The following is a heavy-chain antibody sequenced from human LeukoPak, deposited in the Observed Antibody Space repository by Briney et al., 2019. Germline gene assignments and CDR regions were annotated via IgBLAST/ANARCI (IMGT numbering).Heavy chain of an antibody. CDR2: MNPNSGNT. D-gene: IGHD1-26*01. CDR3: ARGLPMIVGGGGDY. J-gene: IGHJ4*02. V-gene: IGHV1-8*01. CDR1: GYTFTSYD. Sequence: ASVKVSCKASGYTFTSYDINWVRQATGQGLEWMGWMNPNSGNTGYAQKFQGRVTMTRNTSISTAYMELSSLRSEDTAVYHCARGLPMIVGGGGDYWGQGTLVTVSS.